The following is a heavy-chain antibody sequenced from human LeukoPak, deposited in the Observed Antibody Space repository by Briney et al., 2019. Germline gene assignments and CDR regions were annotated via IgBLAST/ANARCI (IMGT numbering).Heavy chain of an antibody. V-gene: IGHV3-21*01. CDR1: GFTFSSSA. CDR2: INNVASHI. CDR3: ARAPRGRDGYNPYYFDY. Sequence: GGSLRLFCAASGFTFSSSAMNWVRQAPGKGLEWVSSINNVASHIYYAHSVKGRFTISRDNAKNSLYLQMNSLSDEDTAVYYCARAPRGRDGYNPYYFDYWGQGTLVTFSS. D-gene: IGHD5-24*01. J-gene: IGHJ4*02.